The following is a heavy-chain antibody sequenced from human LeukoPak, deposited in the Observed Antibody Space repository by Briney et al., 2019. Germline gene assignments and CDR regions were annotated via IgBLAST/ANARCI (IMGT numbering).Heavy chain of an antibody. CDR1: GFTFSSYE. D-gene: IGHD3-9*01. CDR2: ISSSGSTI. CDR3: ARTGVELRYFDWSPAFDI. V-gene: IGHV3-48*03. J-gene: IGHJ3*02. Sequence: GGSLRLSCAASGFTFSSYEMNWVRQAPGKGLEWVSYISSSGSTIYYADFVKGRFTISRDNAKNSLYLQMNSLRAEDTAVYYCARTGVELRYFDWSPAFDIWGQGTMVTVSS.